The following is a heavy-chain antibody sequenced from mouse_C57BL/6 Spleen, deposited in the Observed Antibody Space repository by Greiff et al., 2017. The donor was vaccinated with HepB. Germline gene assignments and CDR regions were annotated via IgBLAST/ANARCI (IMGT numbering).Heavy chain of an antibody. D-gene: IGHD1-1*01. CDR1: GYSFTGYY. J-gene: IGHJ1*03. CDR3: ARPHYYGSSYRGYFDV. V-gene: IGHV1-42*01. Sequence: SGPELVKPGASVKISCKASGYSFTGYYMNWVKQSPEKSLEWIGEINPSTGGTTYNQKFKAKATLTVDKSSSTAYMQLKSLTSEDSAVYYCARPHYYGSSYRGYFDVWGTGTTVTVSS. CDR2: INPSTGGT.